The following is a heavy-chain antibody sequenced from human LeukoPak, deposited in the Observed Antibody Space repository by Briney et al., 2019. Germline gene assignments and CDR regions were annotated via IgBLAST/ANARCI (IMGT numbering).Heavy chain of an antibody. Sequence: ASVKVSCKASGYTFTSYGISWVRQAPGQGLEGMGWISAYNGNTNYAQKLQGRVTMTTDTSTSTAYMELRSLRSDDTAVYYCARGAGTYYYDSSGYSSFDYWGQGTLVTVSS. D-gene: IGHD3-22*01. J-gene: IGHJ4*02. V-gene: IGHV1-18*01. CDR2: ISAYNGNT. CDR1: GYTFTSYG. CDR3: ARGAGTYYYDSSGYSSFDY.